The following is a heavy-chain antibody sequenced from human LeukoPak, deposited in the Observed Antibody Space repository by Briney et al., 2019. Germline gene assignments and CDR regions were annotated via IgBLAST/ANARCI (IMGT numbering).Heavy chain of an antibody. CDR3: ARADCSSSTCYLRRSWFDP. CDR1: GFTLSNYD. Sequence: GGSLRPSCAASGFTLSNYDMNWVRQAPGKGLEWVSSISTSSRYIYYKDSVRGRFAISRDDAKNSLYLEMNSLRAEDTAVYYCARADCSSSTCYLRRSWFDPWGQGTLVTVSS. J-gene: IGHJ5*02. CDR2: ISTSSRYI. D-gene: IGHD2-2*01. V-gene: IGHV3-21*01.